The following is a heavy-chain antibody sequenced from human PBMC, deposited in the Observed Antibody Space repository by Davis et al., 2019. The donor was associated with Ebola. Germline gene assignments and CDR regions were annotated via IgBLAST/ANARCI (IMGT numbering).Heavy chain of an antibody. V-gene: IGHV1-24*01. CDR3: ATSSDSSGHYDY. J-gene: IGHJ4*02. CDR2: FDPEYGET. D-gene: IGHD3-22*01. CDR1: GYTLTDLS. Sequence: AASVKVSCTVSGYTLTDLSMHWVRQAPGKGLEWMGGFDPEYGETIYAQRFQGRVTMTEDTSTDTAYMELSSLRSEDTAVYYCATSSDSSGHYDYWGQGTLVTVSS.